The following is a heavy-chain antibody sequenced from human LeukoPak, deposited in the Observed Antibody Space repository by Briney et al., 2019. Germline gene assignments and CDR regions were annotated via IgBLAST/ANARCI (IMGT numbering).Heavy chain of an antibody. J-gene: IGHJ4*02. V-gene: IGHV4-4*02. Sequence: PSGTLSLTCGVSGGSIITTNWWSWVRQPPGKGLEWIGEVHLNGATNYNPSLESRVSMSIDKSKNQLSLKLSSVTAADTATYYCTRESGAFSPFGFWGQGTLVTVSS. D-gene: IGHD1-26*01. CDR2: VHLNGAT. CDR1: GGSIITTNW. CDR3: TRESGAFSPFGF.